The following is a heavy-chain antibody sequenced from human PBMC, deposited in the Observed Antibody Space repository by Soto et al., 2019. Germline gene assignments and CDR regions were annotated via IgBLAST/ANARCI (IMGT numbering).Heavy chain of an antibody. V-gene: IGHV2-70*04. Sequence: SGPTLVNPTQTLTLTCTFSGFSLSANGMRVSWLRQPPGKALEWLARIDWNDEELYITSLKTRLTISKDTSKNQVVLTMTNMDPVDTATYYCERGRGHNYGHEPFDYCGQGALVTVYS. CDR2: IDWNDEE. D-gene: IGHD5-18*01. CDR3: ERGRGHNYGHEPFDY. CDR1: GFSLSANGMR. J-gene: IGHJ4*02.